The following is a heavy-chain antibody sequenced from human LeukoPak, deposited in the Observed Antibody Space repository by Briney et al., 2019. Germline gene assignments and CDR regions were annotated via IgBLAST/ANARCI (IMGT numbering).Heavy chain of an antibody. J-gene: IGHJ4*02. CDR2: ISGGGGST. CDR1: GFTFNTYD. CDR3: AKGLSSSNWLDY. D-gene: IGHD6-13*01. V-gene: IGHV3-23*01. Sequence: GGSLRLSCVASGFTFNTYDMSWVRQAPGKGLEWVSAISGGGGSTYFVASVKGRFTIPRDNSKNTLYLQMNSLRADDTAVYYCAKGLSSSNWLDYWGQGTLVTVSS.